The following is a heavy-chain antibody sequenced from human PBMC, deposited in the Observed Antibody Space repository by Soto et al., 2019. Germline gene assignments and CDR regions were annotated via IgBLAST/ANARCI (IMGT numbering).Heavy chain of an antibody. CDR1: GFTFSSYA. J-gene: IGHJ6*02. Sequence: GGSLRLSCAASGFTFSSYAMHWVRQAPGKGLEWVAVISYDGSNKYYADSVKGRFTISRDNSKNTLYLQMNSLRAEDTAVYYCARDTIIQLWGYADYYYYGMDVWGQGTTVTVSS. V-gene: IGHV3-30-3*01. D-gene: IGHD5-18*01. CDR3: ARDTIIQLWGYADYYYYGMDV. CDR2: ISYDGSNK.